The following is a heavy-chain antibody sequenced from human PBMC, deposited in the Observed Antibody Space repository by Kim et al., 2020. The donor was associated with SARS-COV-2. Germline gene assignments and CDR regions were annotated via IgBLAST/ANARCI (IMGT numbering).Heavy chain of an antibody. V-gene: IGHV3-30*18. Sequence: GGSLRLSCAASGFTFSSYGMHWVRQAPGKGLEWVAVISYDGSNKYYADSVKGRFTISRDNSKNTLYLQMNSLRAEDTAVYYCAKEEGSGYSSGWTYYYYGLDVWCQGTTVTVSS. J-gene: IGHJ6*02. D-gene: IGHD6-19*01. CDR1: GFTFSSYG. CDR2: ISYDGSNK. CDR3: AKEEGSGYSSGWTYYYYGLDV.